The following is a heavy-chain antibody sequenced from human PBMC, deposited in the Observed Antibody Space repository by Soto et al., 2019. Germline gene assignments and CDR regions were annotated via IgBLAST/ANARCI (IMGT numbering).Heavy chain of an antibody. CDR2: IHYSGSA. D-gene: IGHD3-22*01. V-gene: IGHV4-39*01. CDR3: ARHVAYYYDTSSYRPYYFDY. Sequence: SETLSLTCTVSGGSISSSSYYWGWISQSPGKGLEWIGSIHYSGSAYYIPSLKSRITISVDTSKNQFSLKLSSVTAADTAVYYCARHVAYYYDTSSYRPYYFDYWGQGALVPVSS. CDR1: GGSISSSSYY. J-gene: IGHJ4*02.